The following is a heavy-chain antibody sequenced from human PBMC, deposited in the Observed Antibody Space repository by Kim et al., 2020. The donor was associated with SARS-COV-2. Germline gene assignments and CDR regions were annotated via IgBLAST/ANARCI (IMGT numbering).Heavy chain of an antibody. Sequence: SVKVSCKASGGTFSSYAISWVRQAPGQGLEWMGGIIPIFGTANYAQKFQGRVTITADESTSTAYMELSSLRSEDTAVYYCARAIMITFGGVGMYYYYGMDVWGQGTTVTVSS. CDR1: GGTFSSYA. J-gene: IGHJ6*02. CDR3: ARAIMITFGGVGMYYYYGMDV. V-gene: IGHV1-69*13. CDR2: IIPIFGTA. D-gene: IGHD3-16*01.